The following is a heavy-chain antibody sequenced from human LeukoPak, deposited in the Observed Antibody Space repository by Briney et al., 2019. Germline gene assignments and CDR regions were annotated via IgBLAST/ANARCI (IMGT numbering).Heavy chain of an antibody. Sequence: GGSLRLSCAASGFTFDHYTMHWVRQAPGKGLEWVSLISWDGVSTYYAGSVKGRFTISRDNRKNSVSLQMNSLRTEDTALYYCAKDGKGSNAYYYADHWGQGTLVTVSS. V-gene: IGHV3-43*01. CDR1: GFTFDHYT. CDR3: AKDGKGSNAYYYADH. D-gene: IGHD3-22*01. CDR2: ISWDGVST. J-gene: IGHJ4*02.